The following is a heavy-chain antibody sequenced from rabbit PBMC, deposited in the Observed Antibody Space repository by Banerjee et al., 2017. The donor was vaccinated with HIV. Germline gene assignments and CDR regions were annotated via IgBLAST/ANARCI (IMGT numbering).Heavy chain of an antibody. Sequence: QEQLEESGGDLVKPEGSLTLTCTASGFSFISSYYMCWVRQAPGKGLEWIACIYAGSSGSTYYASWAKGRFTISKTSSTTVTLQMTSLTAADTATYFCARDPAYYYTLDYAGYVYSTGFNLWGQGTLVTVS. CDR1: GFSFISSYY. CDR3: ARDPAYYYTLDYAGYVYSTGFNL. D-gene: IGHD6-1*01. V-gene: IGHV1S45*01. CDR2: IYAGSSGST. J-gene: IGHJ4*01.